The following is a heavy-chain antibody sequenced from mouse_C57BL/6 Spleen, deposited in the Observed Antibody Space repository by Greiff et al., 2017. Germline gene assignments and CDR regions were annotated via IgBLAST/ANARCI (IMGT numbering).Heavy chain of an antibody. CDR1: GYTFTDYY. CDR2: INPYNGGT. D-gene: IGHD5-5*01. CDR3: AKADYLRAMDY. V-gene: IGHV1-19*01. J-gene: IGHJ4*01. Sequence: EVQLQESGPALVKPGASVKMSCKASGYTFTDYYMNWVKQSHGKSLEWIGVINPYNGGTSYNQKFKGKATLTVDKSSSTAYMELNSLPSEDSAVYYCAKADYLRAMDYWGQGTSVTVSS.